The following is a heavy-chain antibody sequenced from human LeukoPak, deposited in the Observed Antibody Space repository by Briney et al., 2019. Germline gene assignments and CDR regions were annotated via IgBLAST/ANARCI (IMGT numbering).Heavy chain of an antibody. Sequence: GESLKISCKGSGYSFTSYWIGWVRQMPGKGLEWMGIIYPGDSDTRYSPSFQGQVTISADKSISTAYLQWSSLKASGTAMYYRARRGYYDSSGYYETFDYWGQGTLVTVSS. D-gene: IGHD3-22*01. J-gene: IGHJ4*02. CDR2: IYPGDSDT. CDR1: GYSFTSYW. V-gene: IGHV5-51*01. CDR3: ARRGYYDSSGYYETFDY.